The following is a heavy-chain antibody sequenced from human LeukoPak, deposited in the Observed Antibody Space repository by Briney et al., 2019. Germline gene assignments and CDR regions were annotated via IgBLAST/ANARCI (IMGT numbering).Heavy chain of an antibody. J-gene: IGHJ4*02. D-gene: IGHD5-24*01. CDR3: ARDKLEMTN. CDR2: IYYSGST. CDR1: GGSISSYY. V-gene: IGHV4-59*01. Sequence: PSETLSLTCTVSGGSISSYYWSWIRQPPGKGLEWIGYIYYSGSTNYNPSLKSRVTISVDTSKNQFSLKLSSVTAADTAVYYCARDKLEMTNWGQGTLVTVSS.